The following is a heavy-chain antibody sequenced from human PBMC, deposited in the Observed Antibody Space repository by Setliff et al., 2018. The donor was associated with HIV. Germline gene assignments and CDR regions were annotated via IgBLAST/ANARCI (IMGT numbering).Heavy chain of an antibody. J-gene: IGHJ6*03. V-gene: IGHV1-2*06. Sequence: ASVKVSCKASGYTFTGFYMHWVRQAPGQGLEWMGRINPNSGDTNYAQKFQGRVTMTRDTSISTAYMELSRLRSDDTAVYYCARDERDYDFWNGYAYYMDVWGKGTTVTVSS. CDR1: GYTFTGFY. CDR3: ARDERDYDFWNGYAYYMDV. CDR2: INPNSGDT. D-gene: IGHD3-3*01.